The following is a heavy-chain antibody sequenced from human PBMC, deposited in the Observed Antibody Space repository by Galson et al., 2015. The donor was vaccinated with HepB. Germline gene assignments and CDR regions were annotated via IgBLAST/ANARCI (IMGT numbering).Heavy chain of an antibody. CDR1: GFTFSSYS. J-gene: IGHJ4*02. V-gene: IGHV3-48*04. D-gene: IGHD2-2*01. CDR2: ISSSSSTI. Sequence: SLRLSCAASGFTFSSYSMNWVRQAPGKGLEWVSYISSSSSTIYYADSVKGRFTISRDNAKNSLYLQMNSLKTEDTAVYYCTTDHCSSTSCYYRFGGQGTLVTVPS. CDR3: TTDHCSSTSCYYRF.